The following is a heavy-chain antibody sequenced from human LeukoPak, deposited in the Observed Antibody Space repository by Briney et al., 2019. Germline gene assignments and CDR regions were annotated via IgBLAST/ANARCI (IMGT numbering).Heavy chain of an antibody. D-gene: IGHD6-13*01. Sequence: PGGSLRLSCAASGFTFSSYAMSCVRQAPGKGLEWVSAISGSGGSTYYADSVKSRFTISTDNSKNTLYLQMNSLRAEDTAVYYCAKVWFAAAGLFDYWGQGTLVTVSS. J-gene: IGHJ4*02. CDR3: AKVWFAAAGLFDY. CDR2: ISGSGGST. V-gene: IGHV3-23*01. CDR1: GFTFSSYA.